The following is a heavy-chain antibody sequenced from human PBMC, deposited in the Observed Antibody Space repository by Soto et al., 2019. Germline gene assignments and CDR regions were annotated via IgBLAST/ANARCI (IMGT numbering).Heavy chain of an antibody. Sequence: SETLSLTCTVSGGSVSSGSYYWSWIRQPPGKGLEWIGYIYYSGSTNYNPSLKSRVTISVDTSKNQFSLKLSSVTAADTAVYYCARGGDFWSGYSYYYGMDVWGQGTTVTVS. CDR3: ARGGDFWSGYSYYYGMDV. D-gene: IGHD3-3*01. CDR2: IYYSGST. V-gene: IGHV4-61*01. CDR1: GGSVSSGSYY. J-gene: IGHJ6*02.